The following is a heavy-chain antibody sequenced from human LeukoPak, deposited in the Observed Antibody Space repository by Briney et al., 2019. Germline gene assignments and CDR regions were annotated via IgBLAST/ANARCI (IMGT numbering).Heavy chain of an antibody. J-gene: IGHJ5*02. CDR1: GYSFTNYW. Sequence: GESLKISCKGSGYSFTNYWIGWVRQMPGKGLEWMGIIYPGDSDTRYSPSFQGQVTISADKSISTAYLQWSSLKASDTAIYYCASYNTRLGNNLFDPWGQGTLVTVSS. D-gene: IGHD5-24*01. V-gene: IGHV5-51*01. CDR3: ASYNTRLGNNLFDP. CDR2: IYPGDSDT.